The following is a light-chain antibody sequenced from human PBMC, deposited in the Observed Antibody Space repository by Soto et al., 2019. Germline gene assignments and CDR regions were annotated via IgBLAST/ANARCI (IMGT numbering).Light chain of an antibody. J-gene: IGKJ1*01. Sequence: DIQMTQSPSTLSASVGDRVTITCRASQRVSTWLAWYQQKPGKAPKLLIFDASSLESGVPSRFSGSGSGTEFTLTISSLQPDDFATYYCQQYDYSRTFGQGTKV. V-gene: IGKV1-5*01. CDR3: QQYDYSRT. CDR1: QRVSTW. CDR2: DAS.